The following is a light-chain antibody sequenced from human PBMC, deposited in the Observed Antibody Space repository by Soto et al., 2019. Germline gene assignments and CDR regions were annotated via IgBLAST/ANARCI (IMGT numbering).Light chain of an antibody. Sequence: DLQLTQTPSTLSASVGDEVPITCRASQTISSWLAWYQQRPGQAPKLLIYDASTVQSGVPSRFSGSGSGTEFTLTISSLQPDDSANYYCQHYSLYSPWTFGQGTKVDIK. CDR3: QHYSLYSPWT. CDR1: QTISSW. CDR2: DAS. J-gene: IGKJ1*01. V-gene: IGKV1-5*01.